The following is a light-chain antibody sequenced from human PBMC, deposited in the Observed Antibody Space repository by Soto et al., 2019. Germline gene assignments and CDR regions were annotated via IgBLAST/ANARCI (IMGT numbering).Light chain of an antibody. CDR2: GAS. Sequence: EIVLTQSPGTLSLSPGERATLSCRASQSVSSSYLAWYQQKPGQAPRLLIYGASSRASGIPDRFSGRGSGTDFTLTISRLEPEDFAVYYCKQYGSSPPYTFGQGTKLEIK. CDR1: QSVSSSY. V-gene: IGKV3-20*01. J-gene: IGKJ2*01. CDR3: KQYGSSPPYT.